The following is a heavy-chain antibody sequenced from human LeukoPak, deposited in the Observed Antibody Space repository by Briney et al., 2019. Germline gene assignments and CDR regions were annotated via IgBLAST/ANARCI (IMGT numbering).Heavy chain of an antibody. V-gene: IGHV3-48*03. CDR2: IDSSGSNI. J-gene: IGHJ2*01. CDR3: AGSDTIGYIPREWDYWYFDL. Sequence: GGSLRLSCAASGFTFSSYEMNWVRQAPGKGLEWVSYIDSSGSNIHYADSLKGRFTISRDNAKNSLYLQMNSLRAEDTAVYYCAGSDTIGYIPREWDYWYFDLWGRGTLVTVSS. D-gene: IGHD3-22*01. CDR1: GFTFSSYE.